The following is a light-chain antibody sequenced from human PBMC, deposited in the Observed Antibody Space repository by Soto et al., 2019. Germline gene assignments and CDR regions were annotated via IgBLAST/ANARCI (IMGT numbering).Light chain of an antibody. CDR1: SSDVGGFNY. Sequence: QSVLTQPASVSGSPGQSITISCTGTSSDVGGFNYVSWYQQHPGKAPKLMIYDVTNRPSGVSYRFSGSKSGNTASLTISGLQAEDEAHYYCNSYTSSSTYVFGTGTKVTVL. CDR2: DVT. V-gene: IGLV2-14*03. J-gene: IGLJ1*01. CDR3: NSYTSSSTYV.